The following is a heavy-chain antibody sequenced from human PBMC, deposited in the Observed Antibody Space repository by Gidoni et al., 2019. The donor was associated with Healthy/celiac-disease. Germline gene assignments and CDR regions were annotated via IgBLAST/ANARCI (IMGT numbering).Heavy chain of an antibody. CDR3: AKGVSITMVRGVPAYYFDY. Sequence: EVQLLESGGGLVQPGGSLRRSCAASGFTCSSYAMSWVRQAPGKGLAWVSAISGSGGSTYYADSVKGRFTISRDNSKNTLYLQMNSLRAEDTAVYYCAKGVSITMVRGVPAYYFDYWGQGTLATVSS. V-gene: IGHV3-23*01. D-gene: IGHD3-10*01. CDR1: GFTCSSYA. CDR2: ISGSGGST. J-gene: IGHJ4*02.